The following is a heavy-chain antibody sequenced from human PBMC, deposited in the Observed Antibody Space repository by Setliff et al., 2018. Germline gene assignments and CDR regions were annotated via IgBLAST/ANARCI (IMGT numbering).Heavy chain of an antibody. D-gene: IGHD3-3*01. Sequence: SETLSLTCSVSGASITDSYWNWIRQPPGKGLEWIGYIYYSGSTNYNPSLKSRVTTSVDTSKNQFSLKLSSVTAADTAVYYCASSEWQFLEWGYYYYYMAVWGKGTTVTVSS. V-gene: IGHV4-59*01. CDR3: ASSEWQFLEWGYYYYYMAV. CDR1: GASITDSY. J-gene: IGHJ6*03. CDR2: IYYSGST.